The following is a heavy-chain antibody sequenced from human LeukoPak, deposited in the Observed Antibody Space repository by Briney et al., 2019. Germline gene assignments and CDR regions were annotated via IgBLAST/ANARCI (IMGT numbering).Heavy chain of an antibody. V-gene: IGHV3-23*01. CDR1: GFTFSSYS. CDR2: MSGSGGST. CDR3: AKDSDSSGYYCIDY. J-gene: IGHJ4*02. D-gene: IGHD3-22*01. Sequence: PGGSLRLSCAASGFTFSSYSMNWVRQAPGKGLEWVSAMSGSGGSTYYADSVKGRFTISRDNSKNTLYLQMNSLRAEDTAVYYCAKDSDSSGYYCIDYWGQGTLVTVSS.